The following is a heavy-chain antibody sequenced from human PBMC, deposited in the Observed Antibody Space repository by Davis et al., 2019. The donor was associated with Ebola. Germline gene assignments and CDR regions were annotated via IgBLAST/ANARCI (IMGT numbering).Heavy chain of an antibody. CDR3: ARVAALGHFYYMDV. CDR2: VSGSGDST. CDR1: GFTFTSDA. D-gene: IGHD3/OR15-3a*01. Sequence: PGGSLRLSCAASGFTFTSDAMSWVRQAPGKGPEWVSIVSGSGDSTYYADSVKGRFAISRDDSKHTLSLQMNSLRPEDTAVYYCARVAALGHFYYMDVWGKGTTVTVSS. V-gene: IGHV3-23*01. J-gene: IGHJ6*03.